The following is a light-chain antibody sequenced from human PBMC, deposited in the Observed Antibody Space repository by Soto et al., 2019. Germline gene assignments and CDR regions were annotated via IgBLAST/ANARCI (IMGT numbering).Light chain of an antibody. V-gene: IGKV3-11*01. CDR1: QSIGLA. CDR3: QQRTDRPPWT. J-gene: IGKJ1*01. Sequence: EIVLTQSPATLSLSPGERATLSXRASQSIGLAIAWYQHKPGQATRLXXFDASQRATGIPARFRGSGSGTDFTLSISSLEPEDFAVYYCQQRTDRPPWTFGQGTKVDIK. CDR2: DAS.